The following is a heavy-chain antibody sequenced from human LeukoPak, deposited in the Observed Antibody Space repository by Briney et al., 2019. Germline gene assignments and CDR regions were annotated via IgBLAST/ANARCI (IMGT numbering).Heavy chain of an antibody. CDR3: TTGRQWLGPRHDY. CDR2: IKSKTDGGTT. V-gene: IGHV3-15*01. CDR1: GFTFSNAW. D-gene: IGHD6-19*01. J-gene: IGHJ4*02. Sequence: GGSLRLSCAASGFTFSNAWMSWVSQAPRKGLGWVGCIKSKTDGGTTDYAATVKGRFTISKDDSKNTLYLQMSSLKTEDTAVYYCTTGRQWLGPRHDYGGEGTLVTVSS.